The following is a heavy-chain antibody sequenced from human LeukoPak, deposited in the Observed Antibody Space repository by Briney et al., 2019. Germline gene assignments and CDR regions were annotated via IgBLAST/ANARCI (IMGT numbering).Heavy chain of an antibody. J-gene: IGHJ6*03. D-gene: IGHD5-18*01. Sequence: GASVKVSCKASGYTFTGYFMHWVRQAPGQGLEWMGWINPNSGDANYAQKFQGRVTITRDTSISTAYMELSRLRSEDTAVYYCARGPRVDTAMAPYHYMDVWGKGTTVTVSS. CDR1: GYTFTGYF. CDR2: INPNSGDA. CDR3: ARGPRVDTAMAPYHYMDV. V-gene: IGHV1-2*02.